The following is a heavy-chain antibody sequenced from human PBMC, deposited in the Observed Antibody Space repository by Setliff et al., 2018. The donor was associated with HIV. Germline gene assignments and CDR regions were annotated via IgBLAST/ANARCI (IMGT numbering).Heavy chain of an antibody. J-gene: IGHJ4*02. CDR1: GFIFSSYA. Sequence: PGGSLRLSCAASGFIFSSYAMHWVRQAPGKGLEWVSSISSSSYYIYYADSVKGRFTISRDNAKNSLFLQMNSLRAEDTAVYYCARSRAAGFDYWGQGTLVTVSS. CDR2: ISSSSYYI. CDR3: ARSRAAGFDY. D-gene: IGHD6-13*01. V-gene: IGHV3-21*01.